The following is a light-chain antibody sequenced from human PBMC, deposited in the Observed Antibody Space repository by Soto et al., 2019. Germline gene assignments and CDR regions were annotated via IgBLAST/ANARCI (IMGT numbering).Light chain of an antibody. CDR2: EVS. V-gene: IGLV2-14*01. J-gene: IGLJ2*01. Sequence: QSVLTQPVSVSGSPGQSITISCTGTSSDVGGYNYVSWYQQHPGKAPKLMIYEVSNRPSGVSNRFSGSKSGNTASLTISGLQAEDEADYYCSSYTSSSTYVVFGGGTKVTVL. CDR3: SSYTSSSTYVV. CDR1: SSDVGGYNY.